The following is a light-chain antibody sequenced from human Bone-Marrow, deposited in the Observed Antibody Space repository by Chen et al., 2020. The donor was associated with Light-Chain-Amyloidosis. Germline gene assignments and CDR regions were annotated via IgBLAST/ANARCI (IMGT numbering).Light chain of an antibody. Sequence: NFMLTQPHSVSESPGQTVTISCTRGRGTFASNYVQWYQQRPGSAPAIVIYEDTQRPSGVPDRFSGSVDTSSNSASLTVSGLKAEDEADCYCQSFHTTDQWFFGGGTKLTVL. J-gene: IGLJ2*01. CDR3: QSFHTTDQWF. V-gene: IGLV6-57*04. CDR2: EDT. CDR1: RGTFASNY.